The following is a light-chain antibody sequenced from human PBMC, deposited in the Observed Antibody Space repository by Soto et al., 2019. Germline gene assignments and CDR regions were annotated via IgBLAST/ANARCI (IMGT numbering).Light chain of an antibody. CDR3: QQYDSSPRT. CDR1: QSVSSSS. CDR2: GAS. Sequence: EIVLTQSPGTLSLSPGERATLSCRASQSVSSSSLAWYQQEPGQAPRLLISGASSRAADIPDRFSGSGSGTDFTLTINRLEPEDFAVYYCQQYDSSPRTFGQGTKVDIK. V-gene: IGKV3-20*01. J-gene: IGKJ1*01.